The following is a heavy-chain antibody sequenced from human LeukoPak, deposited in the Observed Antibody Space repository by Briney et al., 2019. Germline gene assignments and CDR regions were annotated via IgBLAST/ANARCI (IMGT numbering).Heavy chain of an antibody. V-gene: IGHV4-34*01. D-gene: IGHD5-24*01. J-gene: IGHJ5*02. CDR3: ARDNSVRDEAWWFNP. CDR1: GGSFSGYC. CDR2: INHTGTT. Sequence: SETLSLTCAVYGGSFSGYCWNWIRQPPGRGLEWIGEINHTGTTNYNPSLKSRVTISVDTSKNQFSLRLSSVTAADTAVYYCARDNSVRDEAWWFNPWGQGTLVTVSS.